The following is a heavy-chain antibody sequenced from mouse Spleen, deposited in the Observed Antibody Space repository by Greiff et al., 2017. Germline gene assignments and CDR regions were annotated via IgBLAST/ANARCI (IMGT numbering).Heavy chain of an antibody. Sequence: QVQLKQPGAELVKPGASVKMSCKASGYTFTSYNMHWVKQTPGQGLEWIGAIYPGNGDTSYNQKFKGKATLTADKSSSTAYMQLSSLTSEDSAVYYCARLNYGSSSDYWGQGTTLTVSS. J-gene: IGHJ2*01. CDR1: GYTFTSYN. CDR2: IYPGNGDT. D-gene: IGHD1-1*01. V-gene: IGHV1-12*01. CDR3: ARLNYGSSSDY.